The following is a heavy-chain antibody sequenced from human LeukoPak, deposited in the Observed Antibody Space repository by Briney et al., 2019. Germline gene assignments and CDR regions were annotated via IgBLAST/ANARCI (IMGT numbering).Heavy chain of an antibody. D-gene: IGHD3-22*01. CDR2: ISSSGSTI. CDR1: GFTFSDYY. Sequence: GGSLRLSCAASGFTFSDYYMSWIRQAPGKGLEWVSYISSSGSTIYYADSVKGRFTISRDNAKNSLYLQMNSLRAEDTAVYYCARAHSYYYDSSGYPGYWGQGTLVTVSS. CDR3: ARAHSYYYDSSGYPGY. J-gene: IGHJ4*02. V-gene: IGHV3-11*01.